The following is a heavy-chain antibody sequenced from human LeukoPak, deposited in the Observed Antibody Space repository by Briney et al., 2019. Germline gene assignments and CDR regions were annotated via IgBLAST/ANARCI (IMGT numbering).Heavy chain of an antibody. CDR3: ARDLYDSSGLDAFDI. Sequence: GGSLRLSCVASGFTFSSYAMHWVRQAPGKGLEYVSAISSNGGSTYCANSVKGRFTISRDNSKNTLYLQMGSLRAEDMAVYYCARDLYDSSGLDAFDIWGQGTMVTVSS. D-gene: IGHD3-22*01. V-gene: IGHV3-64*01. CDR1: GFTFSSYA. CDR2: ISSNGGST. J-gene: IGHJ3*02.